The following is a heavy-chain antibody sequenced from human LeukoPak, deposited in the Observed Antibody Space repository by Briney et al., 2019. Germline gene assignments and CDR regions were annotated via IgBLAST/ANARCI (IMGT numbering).Heavy chain of an antibody. J-gene: IGHJ5*02. CDR2: IYYSGST. D-gene: IGHD3-10*01. V-gene: IGHV4-59*08. Sequence: SETLSLTCTVSVGSISSYYWSWIRQPPGKGVEWIGYIYYSGSTNYNPTLKGGATLSVDTPKKQFSLNLSSVTAADTAVYYCARTYYYGSGNYYKSWFDRWGQGTLVTVSS. CDR1: VGSISSYY. CDR3: ARTYYYGSGNYYKSWFDR.